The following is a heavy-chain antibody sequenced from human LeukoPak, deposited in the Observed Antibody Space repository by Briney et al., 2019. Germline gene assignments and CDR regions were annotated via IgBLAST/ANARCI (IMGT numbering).Heavy chain of an antibody. CDR3: ARDSGYSGYSDY. V-gene: IGHV3-11*05. CDR2: ISSSSSYT. D-gene: IGHD5-12*01. Sequence: SGGSLGLSCAASGFTFSDYYMSWIRQAPGKGLEWVSYISSSSSYTDYADSVKGRFTISRDNAKNSLNLQMNSLRAEDTAVYYCARDSGYSGYSDYWGQGTLVTVSS. J-gene: IGHJ4*02. CDR1: GFTFSDYY.